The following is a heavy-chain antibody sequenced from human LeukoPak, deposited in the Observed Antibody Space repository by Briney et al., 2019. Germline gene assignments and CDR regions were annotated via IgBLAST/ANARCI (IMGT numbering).Heavy chain of an antibody. D-gene: IGHD1-26*01. J-gene: IGHJ3*02. CDR1: RFTVSNNY. CDR3: ARDDRGGTYGGAFDI. V-gene: IGHV3-66*01. Sequence: GGSLRLSCAASRFTVSNNYMSWVRQAPGKGLEWVSVIYSGGSTYYADSVKDRFTISRDNSKNTLFLQMNSLRAEDTAVYYCARDDRGGTYGGAFDIWGQGTMVTVSS. CDR2: IYSGGST.